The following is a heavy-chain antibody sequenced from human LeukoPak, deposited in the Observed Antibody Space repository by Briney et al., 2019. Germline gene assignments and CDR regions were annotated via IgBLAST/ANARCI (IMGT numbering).Heavy chain of an antibody. V-gene: IGHV3-23*01. CDR3: AKDRSSGWYIESHDY. CDR2: ISGSGGST. J-gene: IGHJ4*02. CDR1: GFIFSSYA. D-gene: IGHD6-19*01. Sequence: GGSLRLSCAASGFIFSSYAMSWVRQAPGKGLEWVSAISGSGGSTYYADSVKGRFTISRDNSKNTLYLQMNSLRAEDTAVYYCAKDRSSGWYIESHDYWGQGTLVTVSS.